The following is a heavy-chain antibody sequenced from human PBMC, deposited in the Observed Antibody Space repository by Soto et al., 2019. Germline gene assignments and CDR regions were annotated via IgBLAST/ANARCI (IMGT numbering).Heavy chain of an antibody. D-gene: IGHD6-19*01. J-gene: IGHJ4*02. CDR3: ASAGGLGAVAADY. CDR1: GGSISSGGYS. CDR2: IYHSGST. V-gene: IGHV4-30-2*01. Sequence: QLQLQESGSGLVKPSQTLSLTCAVSGGSISSGGYSWSWIRQPPGQGLEWIGYIYHSGSTYYNPSLKSRVTILVDRSKNQFSLKLSSVTAADTAVYYCASAGGLGAVAADYWGQGTLVTVSS.